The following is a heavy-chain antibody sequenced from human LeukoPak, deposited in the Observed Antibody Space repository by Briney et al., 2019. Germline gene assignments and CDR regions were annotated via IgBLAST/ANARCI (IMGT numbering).Heavy chain of an antibody. Sequence: GALRLSCAASGFTFSSYEMNWVRQAPGKGLKWVSYISSSGSTIYYTDSVKGRFTISRDNAKNSLYLQMNSLRAEDTAVYYCARGSSSGWYFDYWGQGTLVTVSS. D-gene: IGHD6-19*01. J-gene: IGHJ4*02. CDR2: ISSSGSTI. V-gene: IGHV3-48*03. CDR3: ARGSSSGWYFDY. CDR1: GFTFSSYE.